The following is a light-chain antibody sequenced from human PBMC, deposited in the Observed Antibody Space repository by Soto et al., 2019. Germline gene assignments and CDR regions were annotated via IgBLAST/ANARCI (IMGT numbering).Light chain of an antibody. CDR3: QQYGSSPLT. CDR2: GAS. CDR1: QSVSSSS. Sequence: EIVLTQSPGTLSLSPGEGATLSCRASQSVSSSSLAWYQQKVGQAPRLLIYGASSRATGIPDRFSGSGSGTDFTLTISRLEPEDCAVYFCQQYGSSPLTFGGGTKVEIK. V-gene: IGKV3-20*01. J-gene: IGKJ4*01.